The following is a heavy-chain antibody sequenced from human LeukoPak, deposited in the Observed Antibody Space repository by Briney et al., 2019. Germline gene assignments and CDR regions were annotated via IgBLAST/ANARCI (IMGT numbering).Heavy chain of an antibody. D-gene: IGHD3-16*01. CDR1: GFTFSSYA. V-gene: IGHV3-23*01. CDR2: ISGSGGTT. Sequence: GGSLRLSCAASGFTFSSYAMSWVRQAPGKGLEWVSAISGSGGTTYYADSVKGRFTISRDNSKNTLYLQMNSLRPEDTAVYYCARNSVGGSFFDYWGQGILVTVSS. J-gene: IGHJ4*02. CDR3: ARNSVGGSFFDY.